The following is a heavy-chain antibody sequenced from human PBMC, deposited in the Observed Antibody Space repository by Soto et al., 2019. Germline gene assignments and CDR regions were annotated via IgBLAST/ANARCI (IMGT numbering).Heavy chain of an antibody. D-gene: IGHD2-2*01. V-gene: IGHV4-4*02. CDR2: IYHSGST. CDR3: ARVGSDEYCSSTSCYYFDY. Sequence: SETLSLTCAVSSGSISSTNWWSWVRQPPGKGLEWIAEIYHSGSTNYNPSLKSRVTISVDKSKNQFSLKLSSVTAADTAVYYCARVGSDEYCSSTSCYYFDYWGQGTLVTVSS. CDR1: SGSISSTNW. J-gene: IGHJ4*02.